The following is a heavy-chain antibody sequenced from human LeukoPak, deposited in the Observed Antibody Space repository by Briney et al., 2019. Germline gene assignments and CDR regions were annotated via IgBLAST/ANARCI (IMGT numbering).Heavy chain of an antibody. CDR1: GFTFSSYA. CDR3: AKARDYGVLGDFDY. V-gene: IGHV3-23*01. J-gene: IGHJ4*02. CDR2: ISGSGGST. Sequence: GGSLRLSCAASGFTFSSYAMSWVRQAPGKGLEWVSAISGSGGSTYYADSVKGRFTISRDNSKNTLYLQMNSLRAEYTAVYYCAKARDYGVLGDFDYWGQGTLVTVSS. D-gene: IGHD4-17*01.